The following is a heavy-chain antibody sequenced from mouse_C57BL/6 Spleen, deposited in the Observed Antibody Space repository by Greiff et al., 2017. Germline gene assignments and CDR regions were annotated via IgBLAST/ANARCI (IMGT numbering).Heavy chain of an antibody. D-gene: IGHD2-3*01. CDR2: ISSGGSYT. Sequence: EVQLQESGGDLVKPGGSLKLSCSASGFTFSSYGMSWVRQTPDKRLEWVATISSGGSYTYYPDSVKGRFTISRDTAKNTLYLQLSSLKSEDTAMYYWARLRDGKNWGQGTALTVSS. J-gene: IGHJ2*01. V-gene: IGHV5-6*01. CDR1: GFTFSSYG. CDR3: ARLRDGKN.